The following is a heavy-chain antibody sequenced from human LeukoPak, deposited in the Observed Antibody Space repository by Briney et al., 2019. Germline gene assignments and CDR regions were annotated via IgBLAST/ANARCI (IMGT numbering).Heavy chain of an antibody. J-gene: IGHJ5*02. CDR3: ARAGVVRADWFDP. D-gene: IGHD3-3*01. CDR1: GGPFSGYY. CDR2: INHSGST. V-gene: IGHV4-34*01. Sequence: KSSETLSLTCAVYGGPFSGYYWSWIRQPPGKGLEWIGEINHSGSTNYNPSLKSRVTISVDTSKNQFSLKLSSVTAADTAVYYCARAGVVRADWFDPWGQGTLVTVSS.